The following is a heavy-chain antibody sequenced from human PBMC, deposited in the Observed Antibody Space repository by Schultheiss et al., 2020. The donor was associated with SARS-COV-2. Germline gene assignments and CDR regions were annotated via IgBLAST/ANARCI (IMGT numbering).Heavy chain of an antibody. D-gene: IGHD3-22*01. J-gene: IGHJ4*02. CDR3: ARANYDIRGYYSDY. CDR2: IWAGAPND. V-gene: IGHV3-33*08. CDR1: GFTFSSYA. Sequence: GESLKISCAVSGFTFSSYAMHWVRQAPGKGLEWVAVIWAGAPNDQYADSVKGRFTVSRDNSENTVYLEMRSLRVEDTAVYYCARANYDIRGYYSDYWGQGTLVTVSS.